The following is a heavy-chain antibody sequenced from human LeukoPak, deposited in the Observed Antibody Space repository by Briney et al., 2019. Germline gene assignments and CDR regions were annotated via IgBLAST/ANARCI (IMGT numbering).Heavy chain of an antibody. CDR1: GDSVSANSAA. Sequence: SQTLSLTCAISGDSVSANSAAWNWIRQSPSRGLEWLGRTYYRSKWYNDYAVSVKSRIAINPDTSKNQFSLQLNSVTPEDTAVYYCASSDNSGHLLAYWGQGTLVTVSS. CDR2: TYYRSKWYN. D-gene: IGHD3-22*01. V-gene: IGHV6-1*01. J-gene: IGHJ4*02. CDR3: ASSDNSGHLLAY.